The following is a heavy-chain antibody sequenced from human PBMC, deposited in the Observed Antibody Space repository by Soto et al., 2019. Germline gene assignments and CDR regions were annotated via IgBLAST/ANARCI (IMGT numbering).Heavy chain of an antibody. CDR3: VRGGGIAAAYAFDI. CDR2: IRGVSDVT. Sequence: GSLRLSCVASGFTFSSYSMNWVRQVPGKGLEWVSYIRGVSDVTYYADSVKGRFTISRDNSKNTLYLQMSSLRAEDTAVYYCVRGGGIAAAYAFDIWGQGTMVTV. D-gene: IGHD6-13*01. CDR1: GFTFSSYS. V-gene: IGHV3-48*01. J-gene: IGHJ3*02.